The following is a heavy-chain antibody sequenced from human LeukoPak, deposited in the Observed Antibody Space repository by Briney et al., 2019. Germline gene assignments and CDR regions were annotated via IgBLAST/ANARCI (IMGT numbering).Heavy chain of an antibody. D-gene: IGHD1-26*01. CDR1: GYSFSSYW. CDR3: ARHGARVGVTFDGMDI. Sequence: GESLKISCKGSGYSFSSYWIAWVRQMPGKGLEWMGIIYPGDSDTRYSPSFQGQVTISADKSISTAYLHWDILQSSDSAMYYCARHGARVGVTFDGMDIWGQGTTVTVSS. CDR2: IYPGDSDT. V-gene: IGHV5-51*01. J-gene: IGHJ6*02.